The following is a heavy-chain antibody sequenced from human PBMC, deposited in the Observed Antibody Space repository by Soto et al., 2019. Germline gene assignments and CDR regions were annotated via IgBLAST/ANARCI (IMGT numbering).Heavy chain of an antibody. D-gene: IGHD3-10*01. CDR3: ARGRGGDYYASGSYLIQSDYYYYYMDV. CDR1: GGSFSGYY. Sequence: PSETLSLTCAVYGGSFSGYYWSWIRQPPGKGLEWIGEINHSGSTNYKPSLKSRVTISLDTSKNQFSLKLSSVTAADTAVYYCARGRGGDYYASGSYLIQSDYYYYYMDVWDKGTTVTVSS. V-gene: IGHV4-34*01. CDR2: INHSGST. J-gene: IGHJ6*03.